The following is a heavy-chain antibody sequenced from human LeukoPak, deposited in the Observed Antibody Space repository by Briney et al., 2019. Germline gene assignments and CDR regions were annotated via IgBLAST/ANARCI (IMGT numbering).Heavy chain of an antibody. CDR2: IIPILGIA. CDR1: GGTFSSYA. D-gene: IGHD3-22*01. J-gene: IGHJ4*02. Sequence: SVKVSCKASGGTFSSYAISWVRQAPGQGLEWMGRIIPILGIANYAQKFQGRVTITADKSTSTAYMELSSLRSEDTAVYYCASTYYYDSSGYYRYDYWGQGSLVTVSS. CDR3: ASTYYYDSSGYYRYDY. V-gene: IGHV1-69*04.